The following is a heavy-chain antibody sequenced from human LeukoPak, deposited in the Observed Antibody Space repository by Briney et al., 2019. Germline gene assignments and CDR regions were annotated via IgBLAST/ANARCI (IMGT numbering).Heavy chain of an antibody. CDR3: ARAAGTDGNWFDP. J-gene: IGHJ5*02. Sequence: SETLSLTCAVYGGSFSGYYWSWIRQPPGKGLEWIGEINHRGSTNYNPSLKSRVTISVDTSKNQFSLKLSSVTAADTAVYYCARAAGTDGNWFDPWGQGTLVTVSS. D-gene: IGHD1-1*01. CDR2: INHRGST. V-gene: IGHV4-34*01. CDR1: GGSFSGYY.